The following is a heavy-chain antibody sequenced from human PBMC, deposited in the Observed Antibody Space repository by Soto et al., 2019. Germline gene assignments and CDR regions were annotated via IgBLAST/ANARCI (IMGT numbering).Heavy chain of an antibody. Sequence: PGGSLRLSCAASGFTFSSYAMSWVRQAPGKGLEWVSAISFDGDNKYYGDSVKGRFTISRDNSKNRLYLQMNSLRTEDTAVYYCAKPIVAAGYYGMDVWGQGTTVTVSS. V-gene: IGHV3-30*18. D-gene: IGHD6-13*01. CDR2: ISFDGDNK. J-gene: IGHJ6*02. CDR3: AKPIVAAGYYGMDV. CDR1: GFTFSSYA.